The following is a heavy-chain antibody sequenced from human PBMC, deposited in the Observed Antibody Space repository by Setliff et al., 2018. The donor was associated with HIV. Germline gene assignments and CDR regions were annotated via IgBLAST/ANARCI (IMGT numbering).Heavy chain of an antibody. CDR2: INPTGGSA. CDR3: AREGGGYDP. J-gene: IGHJ5*02. D-gene: IGHD3-16*01. Sequence: APVKVSCKASGYTFTTYYLHWVRQAPGQGFEWMGVINPTGGSATYAQKFQGRVTMTSDTSTSTVYMEVSSLRSEDTAVYYCAREGGGYDPWGQGTLVTVSS. V-gene: IGHV1-46*01. CDR1: GYTFTTYY.